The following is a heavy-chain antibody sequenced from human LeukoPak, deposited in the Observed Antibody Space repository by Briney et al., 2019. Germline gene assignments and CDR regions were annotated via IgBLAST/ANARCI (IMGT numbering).Heavy chain of an antibody. V-gene: IGHV4-31*03. Sequence: PSETLSLTCTVSGGSISSDGYYWSWIRQHPGKGLEWIGYIYYSGSTYYNPSLKSRVTISVDTSKNQFSLKLSSVTAADTAVYYCARDRPHDAFDIWGQGTMVTVSS. CDR2: IYYSGST. J-gene: IGHJ3*02. CDR3: ARDRPHDAFDI. CDR1: GGSISSDGYY.